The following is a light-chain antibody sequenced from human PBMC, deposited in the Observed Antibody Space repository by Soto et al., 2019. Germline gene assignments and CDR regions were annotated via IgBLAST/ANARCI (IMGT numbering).Light chain of an antibody. V-gene: IGLV1-40*01. CDR2: GNS. Sequence: QSPPTQPPSLSGGPRTRGTIFRHRSRNKLGAGYDVHWYQQLPGTAPKLLIYGNSNRPSGVPDRFSGSKSGTSASLAITGLQAEDEADYYCQSYDSSLSGSYVFGTGTKVTVL. CDR1: RNKLGAGYD. J-gene: IGLJ1*01. CDR3: QSYDSSLSGSYV.